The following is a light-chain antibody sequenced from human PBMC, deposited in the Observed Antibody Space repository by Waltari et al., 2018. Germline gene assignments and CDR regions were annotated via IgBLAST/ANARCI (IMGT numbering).Light chain of an antibody. V-gene: IGKV1-5*03. J-gene: IGKJ4*01. CDR2: KAS. CDR3: QQYNSYPLT. CDR1: HSISSW. Sequence: DIQMTQSPSTLSASVGDSVTITCRASHSISSWLAWYQQKPGKAPKLLIYKASSLESGVPSRFSGSGSGTEFTLTISSLQPDDFATYYCQQYNSYPLTFGGGTKVEIK.